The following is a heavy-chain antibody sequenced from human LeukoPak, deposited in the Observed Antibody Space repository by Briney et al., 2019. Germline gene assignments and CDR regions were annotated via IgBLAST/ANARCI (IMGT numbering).Heavy chain of an antibody. CDR3: ASAAAAGDPYYYYMDV. D-gene: IGHD6-13*01. J-gene: IGHJ6*03. Sequence: GGSLRLSCAASGFTFSSYAMSWVRQAPGKGLEWVSAISGSGGSTYYADSVKGRFTISRDNSKNTLYLQMNSLRSDDTAVYYCASAAAAGDPYYYYMDVWGKGTTVTVSS. CDR2: ISGSGGST. CDR1: GFTFSSYA. V-gene: IGHV3-23*01.